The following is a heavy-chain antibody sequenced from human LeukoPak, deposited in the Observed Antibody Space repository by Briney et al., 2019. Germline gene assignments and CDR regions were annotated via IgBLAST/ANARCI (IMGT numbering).Heavy chain of an antibody. Sequence: ASVKVSCKASGYTFTSYGISWVRQAPGQGLEWMGWISAHNGNTNYAQKLQGRVTMTTDTSTSTAYMELRSLRSDDTAVYYCARSRPLAYCGGDCHSGFDYWGQGTLVTVSS. CDR2: ISAHNGNT. CDR3: ARSRPLAYCGGDCHSGFDY. D-gene: IGHD2-21*02. CDR1: GYTFTSYG. J-gene: IGHJ4*02. V-gene: IGHV1-18*01.